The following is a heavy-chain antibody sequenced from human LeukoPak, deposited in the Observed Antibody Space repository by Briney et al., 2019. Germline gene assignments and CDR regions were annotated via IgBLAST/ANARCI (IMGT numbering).Heavy chain of an antibody. V-gene: IGHV4-59*01. D-gene: IGHD2-2*01. CDR1: GGSISSYY. Sequence: SETLSLTCTVSGGSISSYYWSWIRQPPGKGLEWIGYIYYSGSTNYNPSLKSRVTISVDTSKNQFSPKLSSVTAADTAVYYCARMPPPPTAMDYYYYMDVWGKGTTVTVSS. CDR3: ARMPPPPTAMDYYYYMDV. J-gene: IGHJ6*03. CDR2: IYYSGST.